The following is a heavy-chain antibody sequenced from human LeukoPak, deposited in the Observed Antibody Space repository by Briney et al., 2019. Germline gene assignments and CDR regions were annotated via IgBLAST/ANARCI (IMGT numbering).Heavy chain of an antibody. J-gene: IGHJ2*01. V-gene: IGHV5-51*01. CDR2: IYPSDSDT. CDR1: GYRFTSYW. Sequence: GESLKISCKGSGYRFTSYWIGWVRQMPGKGLEWMGIIYPSDSDTRYSPSFQGQVTISADKSINTAYLHWSSLKASDTAMYYCARRVVNNRNWYFDLWGRGTLVTVSS. D-gene: IGHD4-23*01. CDR3: ARRVVNNRNWYFDL.